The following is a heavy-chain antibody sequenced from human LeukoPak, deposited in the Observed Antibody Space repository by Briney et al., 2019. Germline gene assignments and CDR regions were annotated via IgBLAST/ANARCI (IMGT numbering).Heavy chain of an antibody. V-gene: IGHV3-7*01. CDR2: INQDGTEK. Sequence: GGSLRLSCAASGFTFSSYWMSWVRQAPGKGLEWVANINQDGTEKYYVDSVKGRFTISRDNAKNSLDLQMNSLRVEDTAIYYCVKVAKYYYGSETYYFFEHWGQGTPVTASS. CDR3: VKVAKYYYGSETYYFFEH. CDR1: GFTFSSYW. J-gene: IGHJ4*02. D-gene: IGHD3-10*01.